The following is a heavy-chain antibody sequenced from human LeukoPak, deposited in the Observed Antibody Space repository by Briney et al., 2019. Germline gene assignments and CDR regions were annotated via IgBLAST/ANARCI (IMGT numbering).Heavy chain of an antibody. CDR2: VFYTGSS. J-gene: IGHJ4*02. D-gene: IGHD3-16*01. CDR1: GGSISSYY. CDR3: ARGMEGGDYFDY. Sequence: PSETLSLTCTVSGGSISSYYWSWIRQPPGKGLEWIGHVFYTGSSNYNPSLKSRVTISLDRSNNHFSLRLTSVTAADTAVYYCARGMEGGDYFDYWGQGTLVTVSS. V-gene: IGHV4-59*01.